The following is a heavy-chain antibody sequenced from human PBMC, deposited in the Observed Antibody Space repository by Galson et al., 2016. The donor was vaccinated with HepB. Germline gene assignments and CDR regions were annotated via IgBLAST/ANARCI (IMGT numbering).Heavy chain of an antibody. Sequence: SETLSLTCTVSGGSISNYYWSWIRQPPGKGLEWLGYVSYSGDTNYNPSLKSRVTISVDTAKNQFSLRLSSVTAADTALYYCAGVETEGYNLFVGDYYFDYWGHGTLVTVSS. CDR2: VSYSGDT. CDR1: GGSISNYY. V-gene: IGHV4-59*01. D-gene: IGHD5-24*01. J-gene: IGHJ4*01. CDR3: AGVETEGYNLFVGDYYFDY.